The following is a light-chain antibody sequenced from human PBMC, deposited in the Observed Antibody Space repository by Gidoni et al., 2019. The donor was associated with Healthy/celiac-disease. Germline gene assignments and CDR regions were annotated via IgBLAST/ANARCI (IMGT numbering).Light chain of an antibody. CDR1: QSISSW. CDR3: QQYNSYPWT. J-gene: IGKJ1*01. V-gene: IGKV1-5*03. Sequence: DIQMTKSPSTLSASVGDTVTITCRASQSISSWLAWYQQKPGKATKLLIYKASSLESGVPSRFSGSGSGTEFTLTISSLQPDDFATYYCQQYNSYPWTFXXXTKVEIK. CDR2: KAS.